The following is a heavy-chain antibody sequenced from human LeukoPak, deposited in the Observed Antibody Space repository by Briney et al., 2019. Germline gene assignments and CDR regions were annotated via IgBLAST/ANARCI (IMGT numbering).Heavy chain of an antibody. CDR2: ISSSSSTI. CDR3: AREKVVTDAFDI. Sequence: GGSLRLSWAASGFTFSGYSMNWVGQAPGKGLGWVSYISSSSSTIYYADSVKGRFTISRDNAKNSLYLQMNSLRAEDTAVYYCAREKVVTDAFDIWGQGTMVTVSS. J-gene: IGHJ3*02. V-gene: IGHV3-48*04. D-gene: IGHD4-23*01. CDR1: GFTFSGYS.